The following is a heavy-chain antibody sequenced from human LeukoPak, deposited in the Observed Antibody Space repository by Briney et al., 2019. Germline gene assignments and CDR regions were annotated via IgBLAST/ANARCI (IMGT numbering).Heavy chain of an antibody. D-gene: IGHD3-10*01. CDR1: GFTFISYA. Sequence: GGSLRLSCTATGFTFISYALSWVRQAPGTGLEWVSAISGSGGSTYYADSVKGRFTISRDNSKNTLYLQMNSLRAEDTAVYYCAKLGRLLRDWFDPCGQGTLVTVSS. V-gene: IGHV3-23*01. J-gene: IGHJ5*02. CDR2: ISGSGGST. CDR3: AKLGRLLRDWFDP.